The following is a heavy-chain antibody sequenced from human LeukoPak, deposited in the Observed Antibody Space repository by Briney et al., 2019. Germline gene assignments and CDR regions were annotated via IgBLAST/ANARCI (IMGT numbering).Heavy chain of an antibody. CDR2: MNPNSGTV. D-gene: IGHD2-2*02. J-gene: IGHJ3*02. CDR1: GYSFSNYD. V-gene: IGHV1-8*01. Sequence: ASVKVSCKASGYSFSNYDINWVRQATGHGLEWMGWMNPNSGTVGYAQKFQGRVTMTRNTSISTAYMELSSLRSEDTAVYYCARGYYCSSTSCYIPDVYDESPIFDIWGQGTMVTVSS. CDR3: ARGYYCSSTSCYIPDVYDESPIFDI.